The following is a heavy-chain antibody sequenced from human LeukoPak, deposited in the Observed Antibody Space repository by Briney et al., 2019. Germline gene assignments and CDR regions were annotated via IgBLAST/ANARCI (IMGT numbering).Heavy chain of an antibody. Sequence: GGSLRLSCAASGFTFSSYSMNWVRPAPGKGLEWVSSISSSSSYIYYADSVKGRFTISRDNDKNSLYLQMNSLRGEDTAVYYCARILGRDYYYYYGMDVWGQGTTVTVSS. CDR3: ARILGRDYYYYYGMDV. CDR2: ISSSSSYI. V-gene: IGHV3-21*01. D-gene: IGHD1-26*01. CDR1: GFTFSSYS. J-gene: IGHJ6*02.